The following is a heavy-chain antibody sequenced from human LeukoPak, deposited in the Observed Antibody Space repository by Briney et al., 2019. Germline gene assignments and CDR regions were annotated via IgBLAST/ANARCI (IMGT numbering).Heavy chain of an antibody. CDR2: IDPEDGET. CDR1: GYTSTDYY. CDR3: ATGHITGGTGFDY. V-gene: IGHV1-69-2*01. J-gene: IGHJ4*02. D-gene: IGHD1-20*01. Sequence: ASVKVSCKVSGYTSTDYYVHWVQQAPGKGLEWMGLIDPEDGETIYAEEFQGRVSITADTSTDTAYMGLSSLRFDDTAVYYCATGHITGGTGFDYWGQGTLVTVSS.